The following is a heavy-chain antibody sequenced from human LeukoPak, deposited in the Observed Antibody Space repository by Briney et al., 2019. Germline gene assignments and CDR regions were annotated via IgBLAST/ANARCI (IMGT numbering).Heavy chain of an antibody. V-gene: IGHV3-7*01. CDR3: ARGLAVHRTRHFDY. J-gene: IGHJ4*02. CDR2: INQDGSEK. Sequence: GGSLRLSCAASGFTFSDYGMSWVRQAPGKGLEWVANINQDGSEKYYVESVKGRFTISRDNSKNSLYLKMNSLRAEDTAVYYCARGLAVHRTRHFDYWGQGTLVTVSS. CDR1: GFTFSDYG. D-gene: IGHD6-19*01.